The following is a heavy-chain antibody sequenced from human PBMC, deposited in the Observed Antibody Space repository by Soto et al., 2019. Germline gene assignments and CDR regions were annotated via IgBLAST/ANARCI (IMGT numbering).Heavy chain of an antibody. V-gene: IGHV4-59*08. J-gene: IGHJ3*02. Sequence: SETLSLTCTVSGGSISSYYWSWIRQPPGKGLDWIGYIYYSGSTNYNSSLQSRVTISVDTSKNQFSLKLSSVTAVDTAVYYCARLYGLDAFDIWGQGTMVTVSS. D-gene: IGHD3-16*02. CDR1: GGSISSYY. CDR3: ARLYGLDAFDI. CDR2: IYYSGST.